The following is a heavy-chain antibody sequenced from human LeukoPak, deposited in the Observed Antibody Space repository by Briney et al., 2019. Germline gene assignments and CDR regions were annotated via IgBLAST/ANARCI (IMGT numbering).Heavy chain of an antibody. CDR3: APLSGYFHH. V-gene: IGHV3-23*01. CDR1: GFTFSSSA. D-gene: IGHD1-26*01. Sequence: SGGSLRLSCAASGFTFSSSAMSWVRQAPGKGLEWVSTISGSGGSTYYADSVKGRFTISRDTSKNTLYLQMNSLRAEDTAIYYCAPLSGYFHHWGQGTLVTVSS. CDR2: ISGSGGST. J-gene: IGHJ4*02.